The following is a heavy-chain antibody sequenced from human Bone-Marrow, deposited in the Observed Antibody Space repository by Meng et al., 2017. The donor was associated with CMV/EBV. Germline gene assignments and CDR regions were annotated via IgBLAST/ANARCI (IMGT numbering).Heavy chain of an antibody. V-gene: IGHV3-74*01. Sequence: GGSLRLSCAASGFTFSSYWMHWVRQAPGKGLVWVSRINSDGSSTSYADSVKGRFTISRDNAKNTLYLQMTSLRAEDTAVYYCAKDLLPKDLQVNYGVYVWGKGTTVTVSS. CDR1: GFTFSSYW. D-gene: IGHD3-22*01. CDR3: AKDLLPKDLQVNYGVYV. CDR2: INSDGSST. J-gene: IGHJ6*04.